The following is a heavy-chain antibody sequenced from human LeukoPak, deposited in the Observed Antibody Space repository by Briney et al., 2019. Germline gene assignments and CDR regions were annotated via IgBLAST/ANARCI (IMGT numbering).Heavy chain of an antibody. D-gene: IGHD1-26*01. CDR2: IYTSGST. CDR3: ARDRGPGATPTY. V-gene: IGHV4-4*07. Sequence: SETLSLTCTVSGGSISSYYWSWIRQPAGKGLEWIGRIYTSGSTYYNPSLKSRVTISVDTSKNQFSLKLSSLTAADTAVYYCARDRGPGATPTYWGQGTLVTVSS. CDR1: GGSISSYY. J-gene: IGHJ4*02.